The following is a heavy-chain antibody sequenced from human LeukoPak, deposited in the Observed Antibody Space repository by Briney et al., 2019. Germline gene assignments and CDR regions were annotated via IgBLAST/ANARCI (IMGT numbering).Heavy chain of an antibody. D-gene: IGHD3-9*01. CDR2: ISGSGGST. Sequence: GGSLRLSCAASGFTFSSYAMSWVRQAPGKGLEWVSAISGSGGSTYYADSVKGRFTISRDNSKNTLYLQMNSPRAEDTAVYYCAKDYDILTGYYDDAFDIWGQGTMVTVSS. J-gene: IGHJ3*02. CDR1: GFTFSSYA. V-gene: IGHV3-23*01. CDR3: AKDYDILTGYYDDAFDI.